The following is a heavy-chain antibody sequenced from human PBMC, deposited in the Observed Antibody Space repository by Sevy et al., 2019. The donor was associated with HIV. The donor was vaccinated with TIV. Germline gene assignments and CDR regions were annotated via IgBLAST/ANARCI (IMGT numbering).Heavy chain of an antibody. J-gene: IGHJ6*02. CDR3: ARPRANYVDHYFFYAMDV. Sequence: GGSLRLSCAASGFTFTNYGMGWVRRAPGKVLEWVSGVCGNDGSTYYADSVKGRFTVSRDNFKNTLFLQMNSLTTEDTAVYYCARPRANYVDHYFFYAMDVWGQGTTVTVSS. V-gene: IGHV3-23*01. CDR1: GFTFTNYG. CDR2: VCGNDGST. D-gene: IGHD4-17*01.